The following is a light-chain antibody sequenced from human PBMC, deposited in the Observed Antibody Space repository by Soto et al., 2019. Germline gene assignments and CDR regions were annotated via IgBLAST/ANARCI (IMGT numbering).Light chain of an antibody. Sequence: ELVLTQSPGTLSLSPGERATLSCRASRSVSSNFLAWYQQKPGQAPRLLIYDASTRATGIPDRFSGSGSGADFTLSISRLEPEDFAVYYCQQYGSSPPRTFGQGTKVDIK. J-gene: IGKJ1*01. CDR1: RSVSSNF. V-gene: IGKV3-20*01. CDR3: QQYGSSPPRT. CDR2: DAS.